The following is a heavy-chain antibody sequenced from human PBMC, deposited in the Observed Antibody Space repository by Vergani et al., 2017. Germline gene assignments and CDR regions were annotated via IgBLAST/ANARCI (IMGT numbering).Heavy chain of an antibody. J-gene: IGHJ4*02. Sequence: QVQLVQSGAEVKKPGASVKVSCKASGYTFTGYYMHWVRQAPGQGLEWMGWINPNSGGTNYAQKFQGWVTMTRDTSISTAYMELSSLRSEDTAVYYCARDATNIAAAGTYFYYWGQGTLVTVSS. CDR3: ARDATNIAAAGTYFYY. CDR1: GYTFTGYY. CDR2: INPNSGGT. D-gene: IGHD6-13*01. V-gene: IGHV1-2*04.